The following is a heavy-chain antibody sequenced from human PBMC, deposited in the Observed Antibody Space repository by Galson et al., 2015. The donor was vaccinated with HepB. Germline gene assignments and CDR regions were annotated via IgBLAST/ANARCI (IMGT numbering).Heavy chain of an antibody. Sequence: LSLTCVVSGGSISSANWWSWVRQPPGKGLEWIGEIYLGGRTHYNPSLNSRVTMSIDTSNNQLSLMLTSVTAADTAMCYCARHMSMPGTRGFDSWGQGTLVTVSS. CDR2: IYLGGRT. CDR3: ARHMSMPGTRGFDS. J-gene: IGHJ4*02. CDR1: GGSISSANW. D-gene: IGHD1-1*01. V-gene: IGHV4-4*02.